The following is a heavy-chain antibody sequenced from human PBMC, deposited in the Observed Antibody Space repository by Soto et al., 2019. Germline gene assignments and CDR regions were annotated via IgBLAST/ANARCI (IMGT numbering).Heavy chain of an antibody. CDR2: ISYDGSNK. V-gene: IGHV3-30*18. Sequence: GGSLRLSCAASGFTFSSYGMHWVRQAPGKGLEWVAVISYDGSNKYYADSVKGRFTISRDNSKNTLYLQMNSLRAEDTAVYYCAKVLSSWFLPPPYYGMDVWGQGTTVTVSS. CDR3: AKVLSSWFLPPPYYGMDV. J-gene: IGHJ6*02. D-gene: IGHD6-13*01. CDR1: GFTFSSYG.